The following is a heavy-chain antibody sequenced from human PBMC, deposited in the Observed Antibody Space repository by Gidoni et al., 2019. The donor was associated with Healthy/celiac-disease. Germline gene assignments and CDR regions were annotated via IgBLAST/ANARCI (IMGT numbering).Heavy chain of an antibody. Sequence: QVQLVQSGAEVKNPGSSVKVSCKASGGTLSSYAISWVRQAPGQGLEWMGGIIPIFGTANYAQKFQGRVTITADESTSTAYMELSSLRSEDTAVYYCASGGPDIVVVGYYGMDVWGQGTTVTVSS. J-gene: IGHJ6*02. CDR2: IIPIFGTA. CDR3: ASGGPDIVVVGYYGMDV. V-gene: IGHV1-69*01. D-gene: IGHD2-15*01. CDR1: GGTLSSYA.